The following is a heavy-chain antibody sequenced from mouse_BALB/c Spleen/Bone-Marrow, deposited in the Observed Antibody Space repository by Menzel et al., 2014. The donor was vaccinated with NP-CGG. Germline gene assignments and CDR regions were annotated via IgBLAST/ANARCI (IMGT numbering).Heavy chain of an antibody. Sequence: EVQLQQSGPDLVKPSQSLSLPCTVTGYSITSGYSCHWIRQFPGNKLAWMGYIHYSGSTHYNPSLKSRISITRDTSKNQFFLQLNSVTTEDTATYYCARDGSLYYFDYWGQGTTLTVSS. CDR3: ARDGSLYYFDY. D-gene: IGHD1-1*01. CDR1: GYSITSGYS. CDR2: IHYSGST. V-gene: IGHV3-1*02. J-gene: IGHJ2*01.